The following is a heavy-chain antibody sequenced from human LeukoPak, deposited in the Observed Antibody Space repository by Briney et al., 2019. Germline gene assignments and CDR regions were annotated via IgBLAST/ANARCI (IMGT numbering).Heavy chain of an antibody. CDR1: GFTFSSYA. J-gene: IGHJ5*02. Sequence: PGGSLRLSCAASGFTFSSYAMSWVRQAPGKGLEWVSAISGSGGSTYYADSMKGRFTISRDNSKNTLYLQMNSLRAEDTAVYYCAAYYDSSGYKAWGQGTLVTVSS. CDR3: AAYYDSSGYKA. CDR2: ISGSGGST. V-gene: IGHV3-23*01. D-gene: IGHD3-22*01.